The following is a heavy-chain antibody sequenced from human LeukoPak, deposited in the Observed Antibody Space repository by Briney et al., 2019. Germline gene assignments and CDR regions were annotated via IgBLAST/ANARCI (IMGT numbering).Heavy chain of an antibody. J-gene: IGHJ3*02. D-gene: IGHD6-19*01. CDR1: GFTFSDYY. V-gene: IGHV3-11*01. Sequence: GGSLRLSCAASGFTFSDYYMSWIRQAPGKGLEWVSCISSSGSTIYYADSVKGRFTISRDNAKNSLYLQMNSLRAEDTAVYYCARDRSRLYSSGPRDAFDIWGQGTMVTVSS. CDR3: ARDRSRLYSSGPRDAFDI. CDR2: ISSSGSTI.